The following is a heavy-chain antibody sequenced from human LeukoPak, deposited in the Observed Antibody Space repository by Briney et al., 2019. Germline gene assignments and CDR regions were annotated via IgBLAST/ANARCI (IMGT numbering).Heavy chain of an antibody. CDR3: ARHGQYCSGGSCYVPFDY. J-gene: IGHJ4*02. V-gene: IGHV4-59*08. D-gene: IGHD2-15*01. CDR2: IYCSGST. Sequence: SETLSLTCTVSGGSISSYYWSCIRQPPGKGLEWIGYIYCSGSTNYNPSLKSRVTISVDTSKNQFSLKLSSVTAADTAVYYCARHGQYCSGGSCYVPFDYWGQGTLVTVSS. CDR1: GGSISSYY.